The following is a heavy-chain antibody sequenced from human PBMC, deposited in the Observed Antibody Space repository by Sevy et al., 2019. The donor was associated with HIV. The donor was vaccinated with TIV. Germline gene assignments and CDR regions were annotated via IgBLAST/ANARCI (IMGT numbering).Heavy chain of an antibody. V-gene: IGHV3-23*01. Sequence: GGFLRLSCVASGFNFNIYSMSWVRQAPGKGLEWVSTLSFGCGRINHADSVQGRFTMSRDDSKKTVYLEMNSLRAEDMAVYYCAREGCTRPHDHWGQGTLVTVSS. CDR2: LSFGCGRI. D-gene: IGHD2-8*01. CDR3: AREGCTRPHDH. CDR1: GFNFNIYS. J-gene: IGHJ4*02.